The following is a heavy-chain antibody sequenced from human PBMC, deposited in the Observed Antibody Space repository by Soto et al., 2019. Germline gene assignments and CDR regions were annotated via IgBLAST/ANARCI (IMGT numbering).Heavy chain of an antibody. CDR1: GFTFSSYS. J-gene: IGHJ4*02. Sequence: GGSLRLSCAASGFTFSSYSMNWVRQAPGKGLEWVSSISSSSSYIYYADSVKGRFTISRDNAKNSLYLQMNSLRAEDTAMYYCARDMGIRTYFDYWGQGTLVTVSS. V-gene: IGHV3-21*01. CDR3: ARDMGIRTYFDY. CDR2: ISSSSSYI. D-gene: IGHD5-18*01.